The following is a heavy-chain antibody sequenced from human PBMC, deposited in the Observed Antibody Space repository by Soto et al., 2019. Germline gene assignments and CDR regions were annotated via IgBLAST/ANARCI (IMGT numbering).Heavy chain of an antibody. Sequence: QVQLVESGGGVVQPGRSLRLSCAASGFTFSSYAMHWVRQAPGKGLEWVAVISYDGSNKYYADSVKGRFTISRDNSKNTLYLQMNSLRAEDTAVYYCERTVEIYDWFDTWGQGTLVTVSS. CDR3: ERTVEIYDWFDT. J-gene: IGHJ5*02. D-gene: IGHD3-16*01. CDR1: GFTFSSYA. CDR2: ISYDGSNK. V-gene: IGHV3-30-3*01.